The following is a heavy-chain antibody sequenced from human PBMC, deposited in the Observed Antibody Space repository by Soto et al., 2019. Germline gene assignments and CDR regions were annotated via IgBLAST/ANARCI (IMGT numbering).Heavy chain of an antibody. Sequence: SETLSLTCTVSGGSISSYYWSWIRQPPGKGLEWIGYIYYSGSTNYNPSLKSRVTISVDTSKNQFPLKLSSVTAADTAVYYCARDRAAHPYYYYYGMDVWGQGTTVTVSS. D-gene: IGHD6-6*01. CDR1: GGSISSYY. CDR3: ARDRAAHPYYYYYGMDV. V-gene: IGHV4-59*01. J-gene: IGHJ6*02. CDR2: IYYSGST.